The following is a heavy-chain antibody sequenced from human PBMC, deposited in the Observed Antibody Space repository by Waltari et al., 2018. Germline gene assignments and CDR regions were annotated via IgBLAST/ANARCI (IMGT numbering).Heavy chain of an antibody. CDR3: TAGIPFDY. V-gene: IGHV3-15*01. CDR2: IKSNRYGGTT. J-gene: IGHJ4*02. Sequence: EVQLVESGGGLIKPGGSLRLSCKGSGFTFNSAWMSWVRPAQGVGREWIGLIKSNRYGGTTDYAAPVKGRFTLSRDDSKSTVYLQMNGRKVDDTAVYFCTAGIPFDYWGQGALVTVSS. CDR1: GFTFNSAW. D-gene: IGHD2-21*01.